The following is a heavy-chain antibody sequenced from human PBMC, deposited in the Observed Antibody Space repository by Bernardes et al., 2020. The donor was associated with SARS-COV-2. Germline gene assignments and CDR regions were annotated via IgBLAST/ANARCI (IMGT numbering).Heavy chain of an antibody. V-gene: IGHV4-39*01. CDR1: GISIRGTSYF. CDR2: AYKNGDN. D-gene: IGHD3-16*01. Sequence: ETLSITCSVSGISIRGTSYFWGWVRQTPGKSLEWIGTAYKNGDNYYNPSLKSRVTISLDTSKNHLSLEVNSVTAADTAIYYCARRLRSHDAFDIWGQGTLVTVSS. J-gene: IGHJ3*02. CDR3: ARRLRSHDAFDI.